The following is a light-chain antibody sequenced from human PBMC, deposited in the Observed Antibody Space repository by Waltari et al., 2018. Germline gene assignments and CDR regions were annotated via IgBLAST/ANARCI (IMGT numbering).Light chain of an antibody. CDR1: QGIASL. CDR3: QQLESYAFA. V-gene: IGKV1-9*01. Sequence: DIQLTQSPHLLSASVGDRVTITSRASQGIASLLAWYQQKPGKAPKLLIYPASILQSGVPSRFSGSGSGTEFSLTISSLQPEDFATYYCQQLESYAFAFGPGTKVDIK. CDR2: PAS. J-gene: IGKJ3*01.